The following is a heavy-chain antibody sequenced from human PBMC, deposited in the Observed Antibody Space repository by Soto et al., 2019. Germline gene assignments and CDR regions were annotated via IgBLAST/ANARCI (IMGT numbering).Heavy chain of an antibody. V-gene: IGHV3-7*01. D-gene: IGHD2-2*01. J-gene: IGHJ4*02. Sequence: EVQLVESGGGLVQPGGSLRLSCAASGFTFSGYWMSWVRQAPGKGLEWVANIKQDGSEKYYVDSVKGRFTISRDNAKNSLYQLMNSLRAEDTAVYYCAKNNRYCSSTNCFVFDYWGQGTLVTVSS. CDR2: IKQDGSEK. CDR3: AKNNRYCSSTNCFVFDY. CDR1: GFTFSGYW.